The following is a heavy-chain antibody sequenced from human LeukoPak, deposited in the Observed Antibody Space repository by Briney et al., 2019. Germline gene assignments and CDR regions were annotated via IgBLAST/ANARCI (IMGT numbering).Heavy chain of an antibody. CDR3: ARVPDYYDSRGGAYYYYGMDV. CDR2: FIPILGIA. J-gene: IGHJ6*02. CDR1: GGTFSSYA. Sequence: SVKVSCKASGGTFSSYAISWVRQAPGQGLEWMGRFIPILGIANYAQKFQGRVTITADKSTSTAYMELSSLRSEDTAVYYCARVPDYYDSRGGAYYYYGMDVWGQGTTVTVSS. D-gene: IGHD3-22*01. V-gene: IGHV1-69*04.